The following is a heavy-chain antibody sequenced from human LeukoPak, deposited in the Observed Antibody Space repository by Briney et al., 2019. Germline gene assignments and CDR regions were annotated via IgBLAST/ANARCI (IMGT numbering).Heavy chain of an antibody. J-gene: IGHJ6*03. D-gene: IGHD2-2*01. CDR3: ATSRPLNCSSTSCPRYYYYYMDV. CDR2: INHSGST. Sequence: SETLSLTCAVSGGSFSGYYWSWIRQPPGQGLEWIGEINHSGSTNYNPSLKSRVTISVDTSKNQFSLKLSSVTAADTAVYYCATSRPLNCSSTSCPRYYYYYMDVWGKGTTVTVSS. CDR1: GGSFSGYY. V-gene: IGHV4-34*01.